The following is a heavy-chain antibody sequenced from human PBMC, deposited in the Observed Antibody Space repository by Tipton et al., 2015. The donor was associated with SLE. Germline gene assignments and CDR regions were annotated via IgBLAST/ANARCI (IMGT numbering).Heavy chain of an antibody. V-gene: IGHV4-34*01. Sequence: TLSLTCAVYGGSFSGYYWSWIRQPPGKGLEWIGEINHSGSTNYNPSLKSRVTISVDTSKNQFSLKLSSVTAADTAVYYCARDGLGNYYDSSGYSPFDYWGQGTLVTVSS. D-gene: IGHD3-22*01. CDR1: GGSFSGYY. J-gene: IGHJ4*02. CDR2: INHSGST. CDR3: ARDGLGNYYDSSGYSPFDY.